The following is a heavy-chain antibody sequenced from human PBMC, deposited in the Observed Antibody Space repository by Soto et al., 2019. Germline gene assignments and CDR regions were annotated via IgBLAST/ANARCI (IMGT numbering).Heavy chain of an antibody. CDR2: FDPEDGET. Sequence: QVQLVQSGAEVKKPGASVKVSCKVSGYTLTELSMHWVRQAPGKGREWMGGFDPEDGETIYAQKCQGRVTMTEDTSTDTAYMELSSVRSEDTAVYCCATVGSFMTTSALFDPWGQGTLVTVSS. CDR1: GYTLTELS. V-gene: IGHV1-24*01. CDR3: ATVGSFMTTSALFDP. D-gene: IGHD4-17*01. J-gene: IGHJ5*02.